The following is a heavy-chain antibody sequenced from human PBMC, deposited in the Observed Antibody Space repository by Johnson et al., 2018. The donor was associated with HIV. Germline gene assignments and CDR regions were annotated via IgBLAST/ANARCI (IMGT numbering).Heavy chain of an antibody. J-gene: IGHJ3*02. V-gene: IGHV3-33*08. CDR2: IRYDGNNK. D-gene: IGHD6-13*01. CDR1: GFSFSNYA. CDR3: ARDNAAAGTPMGFDI. Sequence: VQLVESGGGVVQPGRSLRLSCAASGFSFSNYAMDWVRQAPGKGLEWVAFIRYDGNNKYYADSVKGRFTISRDNSKNTLYLQMNSLRAEDTAVYYCARDNAAAGTPMGFDIWGQGTMVTVSS.